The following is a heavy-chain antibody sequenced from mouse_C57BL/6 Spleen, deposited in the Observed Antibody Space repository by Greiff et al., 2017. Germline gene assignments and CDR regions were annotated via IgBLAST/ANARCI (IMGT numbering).Heavy chain of an antibody. V-gene: IGHV1-80*01. CDR2: IYPGDGDT. J-gene: IGHJ2*01. CDR3: ARDYGSRGYYFDY. D-gene: IGHD1-1*01. CDR1: GYAFSSYW. Sequence: QVQLQQSGAELVKPGASVKISCKASGYAFSSYWMNWVKQRPGKGLEWIGQIYPGDGDTNYNGKFKGKATLTADKSSSTAYMQLSSLTSEDSAVYFCARDYGSRGYYFDYWGQGTTLTVSS.